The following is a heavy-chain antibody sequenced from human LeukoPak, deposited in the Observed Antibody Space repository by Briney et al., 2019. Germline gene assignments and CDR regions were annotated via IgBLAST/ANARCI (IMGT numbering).Heavy chain of an antibody. CDR2: IYPGDSDT. D-gene: IGHD3-22*01. Sequence: GESLKISCKGSGYSFTSYWIGWVRQMPGKGLEWMGIIYPGDSDTRYSPSFQGQVTISADKSIRTAYLQWSSLKASDTAMYYCARQRDDSSGPPAFDIWGQGTMVTVSS. CDR1: GYSFTSYW. V-gene: IGHV5-51*01. J-gene: IGHJ3*02. CDR3: ARQRDDSSGPPAFDI.